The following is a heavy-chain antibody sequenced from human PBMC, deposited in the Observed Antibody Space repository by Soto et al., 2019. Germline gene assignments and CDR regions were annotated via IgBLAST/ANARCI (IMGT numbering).Heavy chain of an antibody. V-gene: IGHV3-30*18. CDR3: AKDRLGSMVRGVIKVPKRRYNWFDP. D-gene: IGHD3-10*01. J-gene: IGHJ5*02. Sequence: GGSLRLSCAASGFTFSSYGMHWVRQAPGKGLEWVAVISYDGSNKYYADSVKGRFTISRDNSKNTLYLQMNSLRAEDTAVYYCAKDRLGSMVRGVIKVPKRRYNWFDPWGQGTLVTVSS. CDR2: ISYDGSNK. CDR1: GFTFSSYG.